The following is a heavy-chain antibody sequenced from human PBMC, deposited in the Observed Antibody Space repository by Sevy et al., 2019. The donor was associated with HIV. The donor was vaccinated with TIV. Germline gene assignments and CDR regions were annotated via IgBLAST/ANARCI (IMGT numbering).Heavy chain of an antibody. CDR3: AREGCTKPHDY. V-gene: IGHV3-23*01. CDR2: LSFGCGEI. D-gene: IGHD2-8*01. Sequence: GGSLRLSCAASGFTFSKYSMSWVRQSPGKGLEWVSTLSFGCGEINYADSVKGRFTISRDNSKSSVYLQMNNLRPEDTAVYYCAREGCTKPHDYWGQGTLVTVS. J-gene: IGHJ4*02. CDR1: GFTFSKYS.